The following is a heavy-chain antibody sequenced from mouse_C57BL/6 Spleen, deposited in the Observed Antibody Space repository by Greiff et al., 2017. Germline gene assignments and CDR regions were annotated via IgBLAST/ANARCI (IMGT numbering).Heavy chain of an antibody. CDR2: IDPSDSYT. V-gene: IGHV1-69*01. J-gene: IGHJ2*01. D-gene: IGHD1-1*01. CDR1: GYTFTSYW. CDR3: ERVITTGVPDFDD. Sequence: QVQLQQPGAELVMPGASVKLSCKASGYTFTSYWMHWVKQRPGQGLEWIGEIDPSDSYTNYNQKFKGKSTLTVDKSSSTAYMQLSSLTSEDSAVYYCERVITTGVPDFDDWGKGTTLTVSS.